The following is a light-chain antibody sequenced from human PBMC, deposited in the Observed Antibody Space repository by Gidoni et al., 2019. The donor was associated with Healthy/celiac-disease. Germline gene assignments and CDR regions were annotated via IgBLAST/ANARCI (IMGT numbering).Light chain of an antibody. V-gene: IGKV3-20*01. CDR1: QSVSSGY. J-gene: IGKJ3*01. CDR2: GAS. CDR3: QQYGSSPPFT. Sequence: EIEWTQSPGTLSLSPGERAPLSCRASQSVSSGYLAWYQQKPGQAPRLLIYGASTRATGIPARFSGSGSGTDFTLTISSLESEDFAVYYCQQYGSSPPFTFGPGTKVEIK.